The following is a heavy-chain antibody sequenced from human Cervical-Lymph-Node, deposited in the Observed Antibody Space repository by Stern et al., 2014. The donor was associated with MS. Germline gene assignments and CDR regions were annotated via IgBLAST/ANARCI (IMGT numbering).Heavy chain of an antibody. V-gene: IGHV3-66*02. CDR1: GFTGSNNY. Sequence: EVQLVESGGGLVQPGGSLRLSCAASGFTGSNNYMCWVRQAPGKGLEWVSLNYSGGSTHYADSVKGRFTISRDNSKNTLNLQMNSLRAEDTAVYYCARRTVTVAGGGLNYWGQGTLVTVSS. J-gene: IGHJ4*02. CDR3: ARRTVTVAGGGLNY. D-gene: IGHD6-19*01. CDR2: NYSGGST.